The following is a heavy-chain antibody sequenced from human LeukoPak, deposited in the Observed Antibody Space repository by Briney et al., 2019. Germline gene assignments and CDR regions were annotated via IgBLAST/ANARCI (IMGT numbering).Heavy chain of an antibody. CDR3: ARIGGYSCSSKRHFDY. V-gene: IGHV3-48*01. J-gene: IGHJ4*02. CDR1: GFTFSSYS. Sequence: PGGSLRLSCAASGFTFSSYSMNWVRQAPGKGLEWVSYITSGSSTIYYAESVKGRFTISRDNANNSLYLQMSGLRAEDTALYYCARIGGYSCSSKRHFDYWGQGTLVTVSS. CDR2: ITSGSSTI. D-gene: IGHD5-12*01.